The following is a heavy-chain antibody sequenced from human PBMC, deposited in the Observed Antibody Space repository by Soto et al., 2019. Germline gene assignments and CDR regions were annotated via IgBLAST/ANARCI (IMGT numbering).Heavy chain of an antibody. CDR2: IYHSGST. CDR3: AAGGGLPRYY. D-gene: IGHD5-12*01. J-gene: IGHJ4*02. Sequence: QLQLQESGSGLVKPSQTLSLTCAVSGCSISSGRYSWSWIRQPPGKGLEWIGYIYHSGSTYYTPSRKSRVTISLDRSKNQFSLKLSSVTAADTAVYYCAAGGGLPRYYWGQGTLVTVSS. V-gene: IGHV4-30-2*01. CDR1: GCSISSGRYS.